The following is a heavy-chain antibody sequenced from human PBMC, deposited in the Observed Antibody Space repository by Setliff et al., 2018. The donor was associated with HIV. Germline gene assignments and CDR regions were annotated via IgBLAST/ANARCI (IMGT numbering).Heavy chain of an antibody. CDR3: ARVYSRSWFFFDH. J-gene: IGHJ4*02. V-gene: IGHV4-39*01. D-gene: IGHD6-13*01. CDR2: ISSSGNT. CDR1: GGSISSTSYY. Sequence: ETLSLTCTVSGGSISSTSYYWGWIRQPPGTGLEWIGSISSSGNTDYNPSLKSRVTISVDTSQNQFSLKLTSVTAADTAVYYCARVYSRSWFFFDHWGQGILVTSPQ.